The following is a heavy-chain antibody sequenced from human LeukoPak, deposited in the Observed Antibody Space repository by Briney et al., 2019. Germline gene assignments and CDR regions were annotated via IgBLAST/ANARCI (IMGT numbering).Heavy chain of an antibody. Sequence: GASVTVSCKASGYTFTSYYMHWVRQAPGQGLEWMGIINPSGGSTSYAQKFQGRVTMTRDTSTSTVYMELSSLRSEDTAVYYCARDQGDIVATSNLSDYWGQGTLVTVSS. CDR3: ARDQGDIVATSNLSDY. CDR1: GYTFTSYY. D-gene: IGHD5-12*01. V-gene: IGHV1-46*01. J-gene: IGHJ4*02. CDR2: INPSGGST.